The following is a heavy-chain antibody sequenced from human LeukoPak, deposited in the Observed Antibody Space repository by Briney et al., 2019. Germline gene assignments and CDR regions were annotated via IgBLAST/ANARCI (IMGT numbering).Heavy chain of an antibody. V-gene: IGHV4-61*02. CDR1: GGSISRGSYC. J-gene: IGHJ5*02. Sequence: SQTLSLTCTVAGGSISRGSYCWSWIRQPAGKGLEWIGRIYTSGSTHYNPSLKGRVTISVDKSKNQFSLKLSSVTAPDTAVYYCARRTPQPRPKLVVLVAGTRGNWFDPWGQGTLVTVSS. D-gene: IGHD6-19*01. CDR2: IYTSGST. CDR3: ARRTPQPRPKLVVLVAGTRGNWFDP.